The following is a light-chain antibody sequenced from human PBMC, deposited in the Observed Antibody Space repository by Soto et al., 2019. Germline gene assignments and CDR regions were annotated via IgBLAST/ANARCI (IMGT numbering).Light chain of an antibody. V-gene: IGKV3-11*01. CDR3: QQRSDWHRIT. CDR1: QSVSSK. Sequence: EIMLTQSPSTVALSPGEGATLSCRASQSVSSKLAWYQQKPGQAPRLLIYAASNRATGIPARFSGSGSGTDFTLTISSLEHEDFALYYCQQRSDWHRITFGQGTRLEIK. J-gene: IGKJ5*01. CDR2: AAS.